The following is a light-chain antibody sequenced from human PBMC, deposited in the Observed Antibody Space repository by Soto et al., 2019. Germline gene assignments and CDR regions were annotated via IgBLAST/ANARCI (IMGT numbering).Light chain of an antibody. J-gene: IGLJ1*01. Sequence: QSALTQPASVSGSPGQSITISCTGTSSDVGAYNYDSWYQQYPGEAPKVIIYDVSHRPAGVSNRFSGSTSGNTASLTISGLQTQDEAAYYCSSYTSATPYVLGTGTKLPVL. CDR2: DVS. CDR1: SSDVGAYNY. V-gene: IGLV2-14*01. CDR3: SSYTSATPYV.